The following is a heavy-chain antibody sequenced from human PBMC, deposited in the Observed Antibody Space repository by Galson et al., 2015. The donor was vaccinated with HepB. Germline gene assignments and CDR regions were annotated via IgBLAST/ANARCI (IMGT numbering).Heavy chain of an antibody. CDR2: IRYDGSNK. D-gene: IGHD3-22*01. Sequence: SLRLSCAASGFTFSNYAMHWVRQAPGKGLEWVAFIRYDGSNKYYADSVKGRFTISRDNSNNTLYLQMNSLRAEDTAVYYCAKDQKNNYYDSSGHDYWGQGTLVTVSS. V-gene: IGHV3-30*02. CDR3: AKDQKNNYYDSSGHDY. CDR1: GFTFSNYA. J-gene: IGHJ4*02.